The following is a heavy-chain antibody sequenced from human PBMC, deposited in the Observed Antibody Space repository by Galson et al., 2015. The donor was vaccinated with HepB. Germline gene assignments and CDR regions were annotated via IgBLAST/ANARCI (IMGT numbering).Heavy chain of an antibody. Sequence: SVKVSCKASGYTFTSYAMHWVRQAPGQRLEWMGWINAGNGNTKYSQKFQGRVTITGDTSASTAYMELSSLRSEDTAVYYCARGASGYDDSGEIIDYWGQGTLVTVSS. D-gene: IGHD5-12*01. CDR3: ARGASGYDDSGEIIDY. CDR1: GYTFTSYA. CDR2: INAGNGNT. J-gene: IGHJ4*02. V-gene: IGHV1-3*01.